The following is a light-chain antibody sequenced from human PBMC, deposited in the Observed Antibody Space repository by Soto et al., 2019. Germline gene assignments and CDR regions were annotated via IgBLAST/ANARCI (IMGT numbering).Light chain of an antibody. J-gene: IGKJ1*01. CDR1: QSLSNNY. CDR2: DVS. V-gene: IGKV3-20*01. CDR3: QQSETSPWT. Sequence: EIVLTQSPGTLSLSPGERATLSCRASQSLSNNYLAWYRQKPGQAPRPLMSDVSRRATGVPDRFSGSGSGTDFTLIISRLEPEDFAVYYCQQSETSPWTFGQGTKVEIK.